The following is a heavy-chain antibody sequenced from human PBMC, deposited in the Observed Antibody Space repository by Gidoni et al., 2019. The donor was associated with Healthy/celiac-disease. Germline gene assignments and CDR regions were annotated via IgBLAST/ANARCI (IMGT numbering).Heavy chain of an antibody. CDR3: ARNSSSSVFDY. CDR2: INHSGST. CDR1: GGSFSDSY. Sequence: QVQLQQWGAGLLKPSETLSLTCAVYGGSFSDSYWTWIRQPPGKGLEWIGDINHSGSTNYNPSLKSRVTISVDTSKNQFSLKLSSVTAADTAVYYCARNSSSSVFDYWGQGTLVTVSS. J-gene: IGHJ4*02. D-gene: IGHD6-6*01. V-gene: IGHV4-34*01.